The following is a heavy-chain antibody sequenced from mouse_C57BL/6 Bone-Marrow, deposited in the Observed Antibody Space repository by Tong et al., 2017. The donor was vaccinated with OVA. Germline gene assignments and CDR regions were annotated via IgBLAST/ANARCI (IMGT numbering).Heavy chain of an antibody. V-gene: IGHV5-17*02. D-gene: IGHD2-1*01. Sequence: EVQLQESGGGLVQPGGSRKLSCAASGFTFSSFGMHWVRQAPEKGLEWVAYISSGSSTIYYADTVKGRFTISRDNTKKTLYLQMSSLRSEDTALYYCARRDGNYWYFDVWGAGTTVTVSS. J-gene: IGHJ1*01. CDR3: ARRDGNYWYFDV. CDR2: ISSGSSTI. CDR1: GFTFSSFG.